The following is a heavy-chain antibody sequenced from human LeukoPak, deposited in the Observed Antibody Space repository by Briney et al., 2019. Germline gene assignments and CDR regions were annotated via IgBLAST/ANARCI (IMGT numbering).Heavy chain of an antibody. D-gene: IGHD6-19*01. CDR2: IYYSGST. V-gene: IGHV4-39*01. CDR1: GGSISSSSYY. J-gene: IGHJ5*02. Sequence: SETLSLTCTVSGGSISSSSYYWGWIRQPPGKGLEWIGSIYYSGSTYYHPSLKRRVTISVDTSKNQFSLKISSVTAAHTAVYYCARQWLVSHWFDPWGQGALVSVCS. CDR3: ARQWLVSHWFDP.